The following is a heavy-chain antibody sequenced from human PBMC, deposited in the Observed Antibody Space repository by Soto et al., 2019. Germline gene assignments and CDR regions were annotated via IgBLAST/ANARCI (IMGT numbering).Heavy chain of an antibody. Sequence: PSETLSLTCTVSGGSINSGDYYWSWIRQPPGKGLEWIGYIYYSGSPHYNPSLKSRLIISVDTSKNQFSLKLSSVTAADTAVYYCARVVYCSGGLCYRGTWFDPWGQGTLVTVSS. CDR3: ARVVYCSGGLCYRGTWFDP. V-gene: IGHV4-30-4*01. CDR1: GGSINSGDYY. CDR2: IYYSGSP. D-gene: IGHD2-15*01. J-gene: IGHJ5*02.